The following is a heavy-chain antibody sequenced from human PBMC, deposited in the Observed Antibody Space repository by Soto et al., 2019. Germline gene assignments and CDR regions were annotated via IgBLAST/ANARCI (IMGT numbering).Heavy chain of an antibody. V-gene: IGHV3-30-3*01. J-gene: IGHJ4*02. CDR3: ARDGYSYGSYYFDY. CDR1: GFTFSSYA. Sequence: GGSLRFSCAVSGFTFSSYAMHWVRQPPGKGLEWVAVISYDGGNKYYADSVKGRFTISRDNSKSTLFLQMDSLRVEDTAVYYCARDGYSYGSYYFDYWGQGTLVTVSS. D-gene: IGHD5-18*01. CDR2: ISYDGGNK.